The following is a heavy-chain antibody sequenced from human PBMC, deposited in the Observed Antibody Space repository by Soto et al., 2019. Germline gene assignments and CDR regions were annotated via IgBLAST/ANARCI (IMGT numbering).Heavy chain of an antibody. CDR3: AAYASGRRGWFYP. D-gene: IGHD2-2*01. V-gene: IGHV4-4*02. CDR1: GGSISNDNW. CDR2: IYYSGTS. Sequence: QVQLQESGPGLVKPSETLSLTCAVSGGSISNDNWWSWVRQAPGKGLEWIGEIYYSGTSNYNPSLKNRVTISIDKSKNQFSLNLNSVIAADTAVYYCAAYASGRRGWFYPWGQGTLVTVSS. J-gene: IGHJ5*02.